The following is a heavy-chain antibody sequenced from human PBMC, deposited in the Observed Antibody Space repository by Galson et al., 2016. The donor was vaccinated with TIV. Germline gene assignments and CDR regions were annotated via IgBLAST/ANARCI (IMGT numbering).Heavy chain of an antibody. D-gene: IGHD3-3*01. J-gene: IGHJ6*02. V-gene: IGHV4-4*02. CDR3: ARDRDVAISGVIYYTGMDV. Sequence: ETLSLTCAVSGGYISSRNWWTWVRQPPGKGLEWIGEISDSRSTNYNPSLKSRVTMSVDKSKNQFSLKLSSVTAADTAIYYCARDRDVAISGVIYYTGMDVWGQGTTVTVSS. CDR2: ISDSRST. CDR1: GGYISSRNW.